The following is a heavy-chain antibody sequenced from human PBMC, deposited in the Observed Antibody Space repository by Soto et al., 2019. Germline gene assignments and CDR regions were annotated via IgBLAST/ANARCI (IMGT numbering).Heavy chain of an antibody. J-gene: IGHJ4*02. CDR1: GFTFSSYG. Sequence: QVQLVEAGGGVVQPGRSLRLSCAASGFTFSSYGMHWVRQAPGKGLEWVAVIWYDGSNKYYADSVKGRFTISRDNSKNTLYLQMSSLGAEDTAVYYCARDDDLLDYWGQGTLVTVSS. D-gene: IGHD1-1*01. V-gene: IGHV3-33*01. CDR2: IWYDGSNK. CDR3: ARDDDLLDY.